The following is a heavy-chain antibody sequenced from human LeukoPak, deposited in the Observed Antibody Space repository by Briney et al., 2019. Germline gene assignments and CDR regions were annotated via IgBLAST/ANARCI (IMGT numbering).Heavy chain of an antibody. Sequence: SETLSLTCTVSGGSISSYYWSWIRQPPGKGLEWIGYIYYSGSTNYNPSLKSRVTISVDTSKNQFSLKLSSVTAADTAVYYCARGGNLYYDFWSGYSPRNWFDPWGQGTLVTVSS. CDR1: GGSISSYY. CDR2: IYYSGST. CDR3: ARGGNLYYDFWSGYSPRNWFDP. D-gene: IGHD3-3*01. V-gene: IGHV4-59*01. J-gene: IGHJ5*02.